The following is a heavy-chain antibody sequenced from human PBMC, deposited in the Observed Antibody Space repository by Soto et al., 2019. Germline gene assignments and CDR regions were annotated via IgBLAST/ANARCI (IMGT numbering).Heavy chain of an antibody. CDR3: GRGIWDYASGWFGP. V-gene: IGHV1-69*01. CDR1: GGTFSSHA. Sequence: QVQLVQSGAEVKKPGSSVKVSCKASGGTFSSHAISWMRQAPGQGLEWMGGIVPIFGTAHYAKQFQGRVTNTADESTSTAYMELSSLRSEDTSVYYCGRGIWDYASGWFGPWGQGTLVTVSS. CDR2: IVPIFGTA. J-gene: IGHJ5*02. D-gene: IGHD4-17*01.